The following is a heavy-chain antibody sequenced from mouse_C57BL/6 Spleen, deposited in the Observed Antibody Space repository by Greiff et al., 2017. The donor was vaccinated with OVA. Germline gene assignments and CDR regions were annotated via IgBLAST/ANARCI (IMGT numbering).Heavy chain of an antibody. CDR3: ARSVYDYGAMDY. D-gene: IGHD1-1*01. V-gene: IGHV1-18*01. CDR1: GYTFTDYN. J-gene: IGHJ4*01. Sequence: EVKLQESGPELVKPGASVKIPCKASGYTFTDYNMDWVKQSHGKSLEWIGDINPNNGGTIYNQKFKGKATLTVDKSSSTAYMELRSLTSEDTAVYYCARSVYDYGAMDYWGQGTSVTVSS. CDR2: INPNNGGT.